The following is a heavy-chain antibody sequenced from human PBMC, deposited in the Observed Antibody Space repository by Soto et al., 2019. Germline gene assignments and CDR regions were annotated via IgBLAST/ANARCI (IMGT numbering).Heavy chain of an antibody. Sequence: SVKVSCKASGGTFSSYAISWVRQAPGQGLEWMGGIIPIFGTANYAQKFQGRVTITADESTSTAYMELSSLRSEDMAVYYCARRYCSGGSCYSFHYYGMDVWGQGTTVTVSS. J-gene: IGHJ6*02. CDR3: ARRYCSGGSCYSFHYYGMDV. CDR1: GGTFSSYA. D-gene: IGHD2-15*01. V-gene: IGHV1-69*13. CDR2: IIPIFGTA.